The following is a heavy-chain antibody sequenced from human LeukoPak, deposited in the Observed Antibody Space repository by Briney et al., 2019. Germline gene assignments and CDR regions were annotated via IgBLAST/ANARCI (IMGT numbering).Heavy chain of an antibody. Sequence: GGSLRLSCAASGFTFDNYAMHWVRQAPGKGLEWVSGISWNSGSIGYADSVKGRFTISRDNAKNSLYLQMNSLRAEDTALYYCAKGSGSYLTYYYGMDVWGQGTTVTVSS. CDR3: AKGSGSYLTYYYGMDV. V-gene: IGHV3-9*01. J-gene: IGHJ6*02. CDR2: ISWNSGSI. D-gene: IGHD3-10*01. CDR1: GFTFDNYA.